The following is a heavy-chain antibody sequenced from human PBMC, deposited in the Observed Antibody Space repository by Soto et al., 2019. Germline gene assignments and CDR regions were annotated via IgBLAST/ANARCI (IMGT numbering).Heavy chain of an antibody. J-gene: IGHJ4*02. V-gene: IGHV4-59*08. CDR2: IYYSGTT. CDR1: GGSISSYY. D-gene: IGHD1-1*01. Sequence: QVQLQESGPGLVKPSETLSLTCTVSGGSISSYYWSWIRQPPGKGLEWIGFIYYSGTTNYNPSLKSRVTISVDTSRNQFSLKVSSVTAADTAVYYCARGTSALEFDYWGQGTLVTVSS. CDR3: ARGTSALEFDY.